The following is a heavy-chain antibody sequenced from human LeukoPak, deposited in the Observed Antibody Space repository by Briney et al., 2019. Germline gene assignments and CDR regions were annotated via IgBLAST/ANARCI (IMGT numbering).Heavy chain of an antibody. CDR2: IGGSGVAT. D-gene: IGHD1-26*01. V-gene: IGHV3-23*01. Sequence: GGSLRLSCAASGFTFSTYAMSWVRQAPGKGLEWVSTIGGSGVATKYADSVKGRFTVSRDNSKDTLYLQMTSLRAEDTAVYYCARSERFDPWGQGTLVTASS. CDR1: GFTFSTYA. J-gene: IGHJ5*02. CDR3: ARSERFDP.